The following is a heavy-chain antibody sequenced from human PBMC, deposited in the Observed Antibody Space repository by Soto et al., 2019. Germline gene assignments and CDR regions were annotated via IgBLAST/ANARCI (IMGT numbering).Heavy chain of an antibody. CDR2: IDAGNGNT. CDR3: ARNKIGVAGNFDY. CDR1: GYTFTNYA. V-gene: IGHV1-3*05. J-gene: IGHJ4*02. Sequence: QVHLVHSGAEEKKPGASVKVSCKASGYTFTNYAIHWVHQAPGQRLEWMGWIDAGNGNTKYSQKFQGRVTISRDTSASTAYMELSSLRSEDTAVYYCARNKIGVAGNFDYWGQGTLVTVSS. D-gene: IGHD6-19*01.